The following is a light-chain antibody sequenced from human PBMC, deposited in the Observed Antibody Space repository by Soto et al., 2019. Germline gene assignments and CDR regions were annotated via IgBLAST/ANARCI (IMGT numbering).Light chain of an antibody. Sequence: EIVLTQSPGTLSLSPGERATLSCRASQSVSYSYLAWYQQKPGQAPRLLIYGASSRATGIPDRFSGSGSGKDFTLTISRLEPEDFAVYYCQQYGSSPVTFGQGNKVEIK. V-gene: IGKV3-20*01. CDR2: GAS. CDR3: QQYGSSPVT. CDR1: QSVSYSY. J-gene: IGKJ1*01.